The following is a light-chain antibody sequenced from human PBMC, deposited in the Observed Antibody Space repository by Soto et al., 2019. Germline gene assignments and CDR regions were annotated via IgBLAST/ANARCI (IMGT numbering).Light chain of an antibody. CDR1: QSISSW. V-gene: IGKV1-5*03. J-gene: IGKJ1*01. Sequence: DLQMTQSPSTLSASVGDRVTITCRASQSISSWLAWYQQRPGKAPKLLSSKASTLESGVPSRFSSGGSGTDFALTISSMQPDDFATYHCLQYGSHWTFGQVTKVEI. CDR3: LQYGSHWT. CDR2: KAS.